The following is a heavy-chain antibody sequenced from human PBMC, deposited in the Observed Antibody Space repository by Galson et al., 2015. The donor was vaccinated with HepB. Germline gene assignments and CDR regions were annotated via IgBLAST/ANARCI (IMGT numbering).Heavy chain of an antibody. V-gene: IGHV3-33*01. D-gene: IGHD4-23*01. CDR1: GFTFSNYG. CDR3: ARGEGGNPLVGYYYYGTDF. J-gene: IGHJ6*04. Sequence: SLRLSCAASGFTFSNYGMHWVRQAPGKGLEWVAVIWSDGSNKYYAGSVKGRFTISRDNSKNTLYLQMNSLRAEDTAVYYCARGEGGNPLVGYYYYGTDFCGKGTTATVSS. CDR2: IWSDGSNK.